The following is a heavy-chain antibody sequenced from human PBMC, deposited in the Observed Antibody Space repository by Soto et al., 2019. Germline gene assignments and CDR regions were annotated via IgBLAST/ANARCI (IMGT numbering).Heavy chain of an antibody. CDR2: INHSGST. D-gene: IGHD3-16*01. V-gene: IGHV4-34*01. CDR1: GGSFSGYY. J-gene: IGHJ4*02. Sequence: SETLSLTCAVYGGSFSGYYWSWIRQPPGKGLEWIGEINHSGSTNYNPSLKSRVTISVDTSKNQFSLKLSSVTAADTAVYYCARVFRPLRHVLGGFDYWGQGTLVTVSS. CDR3: ARVFRPLRHVLGGFDY.